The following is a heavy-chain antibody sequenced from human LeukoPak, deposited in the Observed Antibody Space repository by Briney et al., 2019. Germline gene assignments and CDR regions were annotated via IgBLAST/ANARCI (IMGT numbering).Heavy chain of an antibody. J-gene: IGHJ4*02. CDR3: ARGVWGSYRFDY. CDR2: MNPNSGNT. V-gene: IGHV1-8*01. Sequence: ASVKVSCKASGYTFTSYDINWVRQATGQGLEWMGWMNPNSGNTGYAQKSQGRVTMTRNTSISTAYMELSSLRSGDTAVYYCARGVWGSYRFDYWGQGTLVTVSS. CDR1: GYTFTSYD. D-gene: IGHD3-16*02.